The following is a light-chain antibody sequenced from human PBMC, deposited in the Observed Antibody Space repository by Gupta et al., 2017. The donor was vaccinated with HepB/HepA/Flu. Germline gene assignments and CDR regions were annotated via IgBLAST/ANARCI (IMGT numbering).Light chain of an antibody. Sequence: QSVLTQPPSVSATPGQRVTISCSGSSSNIGNNYVSWYQQLPGTAPKLLIYDNNKRPSGIPDRFSGSKSGTSATLVITGLQTGDEADYYCGTGDNRRSAVVFGGGTKLTVL. CDR3: GTGDNRRSAVV. CDR2: DNN. V-gene: IGLV1-51*01. J-gene: IGLJ2*01. CDR1: SSNIGNNY.